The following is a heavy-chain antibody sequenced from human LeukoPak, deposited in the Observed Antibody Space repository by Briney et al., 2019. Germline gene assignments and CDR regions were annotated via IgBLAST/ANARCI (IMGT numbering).Heavy chain of an antibody. CDR2: ISSGGSTI. CDR1: GFTFSDYY. D-gene: IGHD6-13*01. V-gene: IGHV3-11*01. J-gene: IGHJ4*02. CDR3: AGRAAAGRCFDY. Sequence: GGSLRLSCAVSGFTFSDYYMSWIHQAPGKGLEWVSYISSGGSTISHADSVKGRFTISRDNAENSLYLQMNSLRAEDTAVYYCAGRAAAGRCFDYWGQGTLVTVSS.